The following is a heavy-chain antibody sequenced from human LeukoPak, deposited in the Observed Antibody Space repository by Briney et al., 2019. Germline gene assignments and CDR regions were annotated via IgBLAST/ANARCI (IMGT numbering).Heavy chain of an antibody. V-gene: IGHV3-23*01. CDR2: ISGSGGST. CDR3: AKSGSSSWLGSFDY. D-gene: IGHD6-13*01. CDR1: GFTFSSYA. J-gene: IGHJ4*02. Sequence: GGSLRLSCAASGFTFSSYAMSRVRQAPGKGLEWVSAISGSGGSTYYADSVKGRFTISRDNSKNTLYLQMNSLRAEDTAVYYCAKSGSSSWLGSFDYWGQGTLVTVSS.